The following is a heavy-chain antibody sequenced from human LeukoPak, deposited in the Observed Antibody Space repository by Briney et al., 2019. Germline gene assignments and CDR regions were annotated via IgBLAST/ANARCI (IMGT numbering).Heavy chain of an antibody. CDR2: ISNNYGYV. Sequence: GGSLRLSRAASGFTFSSYSMNWVRQAPGKGLEWVSSISNNYGYVYYADSVKGRFTISRDNAKNSLYLQMNSLRAEDTAVYYCASLWSLWAYWGQGTLVTVSS. CDR1: GFTFSSYS. V-gene: IGHV3-21*01. CDR3: ASLWSLWAY. D-gene: IGHD3-16*02. J-gene: IGHJ4*02.